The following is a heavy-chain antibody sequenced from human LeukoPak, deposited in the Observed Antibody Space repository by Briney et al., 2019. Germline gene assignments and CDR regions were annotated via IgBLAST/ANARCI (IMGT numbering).Heavy chain of an antibody. CDR3: ARDSGYDYIGAFDY. J-gene: IGHJ4*02. Sequence: PGGSLRLSCAASGFMFSSYEMNWVRQAPGKGLEWVAYISLSGTTIYYADSMKGRFTISRDNAKNSLYLQMNSLRAEDTAAYYCARDSGYDYIGAFDYWGQGTLVTVSS. CDR2: ISLSGTTI. D-gene: IGHD5-12*01. V-gene: IGHV3-48*03. CDR1: GFMFSSYE.